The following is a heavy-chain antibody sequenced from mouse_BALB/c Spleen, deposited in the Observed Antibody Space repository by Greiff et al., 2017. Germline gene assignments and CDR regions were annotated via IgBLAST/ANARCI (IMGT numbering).Heavy chain of an antibody. CDR3: AKENYGNYPWFAY. CDR1: GFSLTSYG. Sequence: LQESGPSLVQPSQSLSITCTVSGFSLTSYGVHWVRQSPGKGLEWLGVIWRGGSTDYNAAFMSRLSITKDNSKSQVFFKMNSLQADDTAIYYCAKENYGNYPWFAYWGQGTLVTVSA. V-gene: IGHV2-5-1*01. CDR2: IWRGGST. J-gene: IGHJ3*01. D-gene: IGHD2-1*01.